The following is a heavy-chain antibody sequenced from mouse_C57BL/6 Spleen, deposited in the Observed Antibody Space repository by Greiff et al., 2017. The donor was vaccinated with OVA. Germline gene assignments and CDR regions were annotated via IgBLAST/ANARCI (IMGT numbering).Heavy chain of an antibody. D-gene: IGHD1-1*01. CDR2: IYPGDGDP. V-gene: IGHV1-80*01. CDR3: ARSNYYGSSYRYFDV. J-gene: IGHJ1*03. CDR1: GYAFSSYW. Sequence: QVQLQQSGAELVKPGASVKISCKASGYAFSSYWMNWVKQRPGKGLEWIGQIYPGDGDPNYNGKFKGKATLTADKSSSTAYMQLSSLTSEDSAVYFCARSNYYGSSYRYFDVWGTGTTVTVSS.